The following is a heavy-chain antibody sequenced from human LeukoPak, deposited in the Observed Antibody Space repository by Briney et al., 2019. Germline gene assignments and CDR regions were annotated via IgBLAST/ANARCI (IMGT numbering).Heavy chain of an antibody. CDR1: GGSFSGFY. Sequence: SETLSLTCAVYGGSFSGFYWSWIRQPPGKGLERIGDINHSGGTNYIPSLKSRVSISIDTSSNDLSLKVTSVTAADTAGYYCARAPWAYGNYVHAFDIWGQGTMVTVSS. CDR3: ARAPWAYGNYVHAFDI. J-gene: IGHJ3*02. D-gene: IGHD4-11*01. V-gene: IGHV4-34*01. CDR2: INHSGGT.